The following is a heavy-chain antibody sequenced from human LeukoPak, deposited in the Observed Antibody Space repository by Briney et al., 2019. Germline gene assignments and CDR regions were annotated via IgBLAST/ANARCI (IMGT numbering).Heavy chain of an antibody. J-gene: IGHJ4*02. D-gene: IGHD4-17*01. Sequence: PGGPVRLSCAASGFTFSKYAMSWVRQAPGKGLEWVSAISPSDGNTFYADSVKGRFTISRDNSKNTLSLQMNSLRAEDTALYYCAKDSSVPYGITEWGQGTLVTVSS. CDR1: GFTFSKYA. CDR3: AKDSSVPYGITE. CDR2: ISPSDGNT. V-gene: IGHV3-23*01.